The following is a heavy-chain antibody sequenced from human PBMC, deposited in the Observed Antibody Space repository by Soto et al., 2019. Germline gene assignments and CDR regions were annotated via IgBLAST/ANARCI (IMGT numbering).Heavy chain of an antibody. V-gene: IGHV2-5*02. CDR3: AHKPGSSSRNYYYYYYMDV. J-gene: IGHJ6*03. CDR2: IYWDDDK. Sequence: SGPTLVNPTQTLTLTCTFSGFSLSTSGVGVGWIRQPPGKALEWLALIYWDDDKRYSPSLKSRLTITKDTSKNQVVLTMTNMDPVDTATYYCAHKPGSSSRNYYYYYYMDVWGKGTTVTVSS. CDR1: GFSLSTSGVG. D-gene: IGHD6-6*01.